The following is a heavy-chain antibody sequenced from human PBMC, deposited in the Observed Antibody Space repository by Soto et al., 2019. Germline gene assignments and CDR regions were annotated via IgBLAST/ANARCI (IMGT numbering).Heavy chain of an antibody. CDR3: ARGGVDANYYYGMDV. J-gene: IGHJ6*02. CDR2: ISYDGSNK. CDR1: GFTFSSYA. Sequence: QTGGSLRLSCAASGFTFSSYAMHWVRQAPGKGLEWVAVISYDGSNKYYADSVKGRFTISRDNSKNTLYLQMNSLRAEDTAVYYCARGGVDANYYYGMDVWGQGTTVTVSS. V-gene: IGHV3-30-3*01. D-gene: IGHD5-12*01.